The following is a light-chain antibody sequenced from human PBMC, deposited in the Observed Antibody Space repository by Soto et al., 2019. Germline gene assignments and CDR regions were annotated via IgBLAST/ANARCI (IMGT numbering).Light chain of an antibody. Sequence: DIQMTQSPSSLSASVGDRVTIACRASQGISHYLAWYQQKPGTVPKLLIYAASTLPSGVPSRFSGSGSGSDFTLTISSLQPEDVATSYCQKYSSAPWTYGQWTKVEI. CDR2: AAS. CDR1: QGISHY. J-gene: IGKJ1*01. CDR3: QKYSSAPWT. V-gene: IGKV1-27*01.